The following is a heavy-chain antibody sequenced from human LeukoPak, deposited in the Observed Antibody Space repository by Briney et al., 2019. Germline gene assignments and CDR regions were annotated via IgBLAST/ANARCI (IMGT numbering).Heavy chain of an antibody. D-gene: IGHD4-23*01. CDR3: ARGFTVDGAFDI. V-gene: IGHV1-8*01. CDR1: GYTFTSYD. J-gene: IGHJ3*02. CDR2: MNPNSGNT. Sequence: GASVKVSCKASGYTFTSYDINWVRQATEQGLEWMGWMNPNSGNTGYAQKFQGRVTMTRNTSISTAYMELSSLRSEDTAVYYCARGFTVDGAFDIWGQGTMVTVSS.